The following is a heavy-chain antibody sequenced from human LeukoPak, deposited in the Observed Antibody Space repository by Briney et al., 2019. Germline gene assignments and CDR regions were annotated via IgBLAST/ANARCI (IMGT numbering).Heavy chain of an antibody. CDR2: IYYYGST. V-gene: IGHV4-59*01. CDR1: VGSMTNYY. D-gene: IGHD5-18*01. CDR3: AREGAGSYGFRYIDV. Sequence: KPSETLSLTCTVSVGSMTNYYWTWIRQPPGEGLEWLAYIYYYGSTNYNPSLESRLTLTVDTSKNQFSLKLSSVTAADTAVYYCAREGAGSYGFRYIDVWGKGTTVTVS. J-gene: IGHJ6*03.